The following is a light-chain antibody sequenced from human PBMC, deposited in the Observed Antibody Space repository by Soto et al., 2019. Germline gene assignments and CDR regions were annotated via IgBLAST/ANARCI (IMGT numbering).Light chain of an antibody. V-gene: IGKV1-27*01. J-gene: IGKJ1*01. CDR1: QGISSY. CDR2: AAS. CDR3: QQYENHWT. Sequence: DIQMTQSPSSLSASVGDRVTITCRASQGISSYLAWYQQKPGETPKLLIYAASTLESGIPPRLSGSASGTEFSLTISNLPPDDFATYYCQQYENHWTFGHGTKVDIK.